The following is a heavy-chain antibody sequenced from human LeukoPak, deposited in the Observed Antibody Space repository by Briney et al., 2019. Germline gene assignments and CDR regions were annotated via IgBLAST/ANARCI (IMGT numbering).Heavy chain of an antibody. J-gene: IGHJ4*02. CDR2: TYYSGST. V-gene: IGHV4-59*01. CDR3: ARGPPFDY. Sequence: SETLSLTCTVSGDSISSNYWSWIRQPPGKGLEWIGYTYYSGSTNYNPSLKSRVTISPDTSKNQFSLKLSSVTAADTAVYYCARGPPFDYWGQGTLVTVSS. CDR1: GDSISSNY.